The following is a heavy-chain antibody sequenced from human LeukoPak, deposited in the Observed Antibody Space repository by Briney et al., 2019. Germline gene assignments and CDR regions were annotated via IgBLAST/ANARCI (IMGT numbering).Heavy chain of an antibody. CDR2: INPNSGGT. J-gene: IGHJ4*02. CDR1: GYTFTGYY. CDR3: ARGRLLWFVELRNFDY. D-gene: IGHD3-10*01. Sequence: ASVKVSCKASGYTFTGYYMHWVRQAPGQGLEWMGWINPNSGGTNYAQKFQGWVTITRDTCISTAYMDLSRLRSDDTATCYCARGRLLWFVELRNFDYWGQGTLVTVSS. V-gene: IGHV1-2*04.